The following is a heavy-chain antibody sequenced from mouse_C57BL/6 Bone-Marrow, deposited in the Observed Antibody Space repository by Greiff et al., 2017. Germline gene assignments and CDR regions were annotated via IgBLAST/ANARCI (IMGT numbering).Heavy chain of an antibody. V-gene: IGHV1-62-2*01. D-gene: IGHD2-4*01. Sequence: QVQLKQSGAELVKPGASVKLSCKASGYTFTEYTIHWVKQRSGQGLEWIGWFYPGSGSIKYNERFKDKATLTADKSSNTVYRELSRLTSEDSAVYFWARHERYYDYEGYFDYWGQGTTLTVSS. CDR3: ARHERYYDYEGYFDY. J-gene: IGHJ2*01. CDR1: GYTFTEYT. CDR2: FYPGSGSI.